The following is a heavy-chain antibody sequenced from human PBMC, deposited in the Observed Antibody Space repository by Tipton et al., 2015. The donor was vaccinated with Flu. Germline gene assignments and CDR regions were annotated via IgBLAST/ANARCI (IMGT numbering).Heavy chain of an antibody. J-gene: IGHJ4*02. V-gene: IGHV3-48*03. Sequence: GSLRLSCIASGFTFLPHWKNWVRQAPGKGLEWLSYISSGGSTTYYADSVKGRFTVSRDNARNSLYLQVNSLRVEDTAVYYCATSSGWYYWGQGTLVAVSS. CDR1: GFTFLPHW. CDR3: ATSSGWYY. D-gene: IGHD6-19*01. CDR2: ISSGGSTT.